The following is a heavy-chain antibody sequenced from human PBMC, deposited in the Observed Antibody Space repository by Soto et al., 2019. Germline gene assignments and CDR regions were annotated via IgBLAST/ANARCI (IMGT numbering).Heavy chain of an antibody. D-gene: IGHD3-3*01. V-gene: IGHV4-59*08. CDR3: ATSRSYYDFWSGYFQPQFDY. J-gene: IGHJ4*02. CDR1: GGSISSYY. CDR2: IHYSGST. Sequence: SETLSLTCTSSGGSISSYYWSWFRQPPGKGLEWIGYIHYSGSTTYNPSLKSRVTITVDTSKNQFSLKLSSVTAADTAVYYCATSRSYYDFWSGYFQPQFDYWGQRTLLTVSS.